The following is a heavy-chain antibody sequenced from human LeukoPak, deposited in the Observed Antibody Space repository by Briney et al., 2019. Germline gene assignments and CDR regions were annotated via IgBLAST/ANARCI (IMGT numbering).Heavy chain of an antibody. CDR2: ISGSGGST. J-gene: IGHJ4*02. Sequence: GGSLRLSCAASGFTFSSYAMSWVRQAPGKGLEWVSAISGSGGSTYYADSVKGRFTISRDNSKNTLYLQMNSLRAEDTAVYYWAKDGQSGYSYGGGQGTLVTVSS. CDR1: GFTFSSYA. CDR3: AKDGQSGYSYG. V-gene: IGHV3-23*01. D-gene: IGHD5-18*01.